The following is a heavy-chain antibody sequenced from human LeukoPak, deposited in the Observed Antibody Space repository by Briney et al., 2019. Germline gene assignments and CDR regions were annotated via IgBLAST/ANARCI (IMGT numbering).Heavy chain of an antibody. J-gene: IGHJ4*02. CDR2: IYYSGST. V-gene: IGHV4-59*01. D-gene: IGHD5-18*01. Sequence: SETLSLTCTVSGGSISSYYWSWIRQPPGKGLEWIGYIYYSGSTNYNPSLKSRVTISVDTSKNQFSLKLSSATAADTAVYYCAVSGYSYGWYYFDYWGQGTLVTVSS. CDR3: AVSGYSYGWYYFDY. CDR1: GGSISSYY.